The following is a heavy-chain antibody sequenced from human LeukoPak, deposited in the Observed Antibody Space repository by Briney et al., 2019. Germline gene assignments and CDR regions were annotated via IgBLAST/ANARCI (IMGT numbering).Heavy chain of an antibody. CDR1: GGTFNNYG. CDR3: ARSGGLGASNADAFDI. V-gene: IGHV1-69*01. CDR2: IIPVYGTA. Sequence: SVKVSCKGSGGTFNNYGLNWVRQAPGQGLEWMGGIIPVYGTANYAQKFRDRVTITSDESTSTTYMELSSLRSEDTAVCYCARSGGLGASNADAFDIWGQGTTVTVSS. J-gene: IGHJ3*02. D-gene: IGHD1-26*01.